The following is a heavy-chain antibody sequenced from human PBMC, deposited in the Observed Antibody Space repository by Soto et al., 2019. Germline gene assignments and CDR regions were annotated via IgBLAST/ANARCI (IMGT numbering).Heavy chain of an antibody. CDR3: AKGRSTAGARTYCACGMDV. V-gene: IGHV3-23*01. D-gene: IGHD1-26*01. CDR1: GFTFSSYA. Sequence: EVQLLESGGGLVQPGGSLSLSCAASGFTFSSYAMTWVRQAPGKGLEWVSALSGSGGHTYYADSVKGRITLSRDNSKNTRYLQMNSLRAHDTAIYYCAKGRSTAGARTYCACGMDVWVQATTVTV. J-gene: IGHJ6*02. CDR2: LSGSGGHT.